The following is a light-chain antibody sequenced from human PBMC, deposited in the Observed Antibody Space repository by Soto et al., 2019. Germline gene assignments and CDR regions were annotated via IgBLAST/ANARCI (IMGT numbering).Light chain of an antibody. V-gene: IGLV4-69*01. CDR1: SGHSSYA. CDR3: QTWATGIRV. J-gene: IGLJ3*02. CDR2: LSSDGSH. Sequence: QLVLTQSPSVSASLGASVNLTCTLSSGHSSYAIAWHQQQPEKGPRYLMRLSSDGSHIKGDGIPDRFSGSSSGAERYLTISSLQSEDEADYYCQTWATGIRVFGGGTKLTVL.